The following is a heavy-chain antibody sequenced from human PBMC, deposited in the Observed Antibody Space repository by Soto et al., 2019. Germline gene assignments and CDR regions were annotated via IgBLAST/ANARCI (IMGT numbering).Heavy chain of an antibody. D-gene: IGHD5-12*01. V-gene: IGHV3-72*01. CDR2: TKNIGNNYAT. J-gene: IGHJ4*02. Sequence: EVQVVESGGGLVQPGGSLRLSCAASGFTISDHFIDWVRQAPGKGLEWVGRTKNIGNNYATEYAASVKGRFTISRDDSRNSVYLYMNRLKSEDSAVYFCARGGNEYRYWGQGTLVTVSS. CDR3: ARGGNEYRY. CDR1: GFTISDHF.